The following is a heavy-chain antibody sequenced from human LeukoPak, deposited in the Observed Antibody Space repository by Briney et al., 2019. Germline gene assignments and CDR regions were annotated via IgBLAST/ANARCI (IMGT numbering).Heavy chain of an antibody. CDR2: INHSGST. D-gene: IGHD1-26*01. CDR1: GGSFSGYY. CDR3: ARQYPRYSGSRYYYYMDV. Sequence: SETLSLTCAVYGGSFSGYYWSWLRQPPGKGLEWIGEINHSGSTNYNPSLKSRITISVDTSKNQFSLKLSSVTAADTAVYYCARQYPRYSGSRYYYYMDVWGKGTTVTVSS. J-gene: IGHJ6*03. V-gene: IGHV4-34*01.